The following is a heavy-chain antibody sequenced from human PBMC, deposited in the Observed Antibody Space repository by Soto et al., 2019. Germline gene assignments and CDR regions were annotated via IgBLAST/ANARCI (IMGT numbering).Heavy chain of an antibody. J-gene: IGHJ4*02. D-gene: IGHD3-10*01. CDR1: GFTFSSYA. CDR2: ISGSGGST. V-gene: IGHV3-23*01. Sequence: GGSLRLSCAASGFTFSSYAMSWVRQAPGKGLEWVSAISGSGGSTYYADSVKGRFTISRDNSKNTLYLQMNSLRAEDTAVYYCAKDRRSRRGLFDYGSGSPDYWGQGTLVTVSS. CDR3: AKDRRSRRGLFDYGSGSPDY.